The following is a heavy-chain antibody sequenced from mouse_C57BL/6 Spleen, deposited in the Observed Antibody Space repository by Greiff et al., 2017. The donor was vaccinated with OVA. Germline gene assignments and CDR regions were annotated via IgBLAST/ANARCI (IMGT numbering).Heavy chain of an antibody. J-gene: IGHJ2*01. V-gene: IGHV1-59*01. CDR2: IDPSDSYT. CDR3: ARGYYSNYEDY. D-gene: IGHD2-5*01. Sequence: QVQLQQPGAELVRPGTSVKLSCKASGYTFTSYWMHWVKQRPGQGLEWIGVIDPSDSYTNYNQKFKGKATLTVDTSSSTANMQLSSLTSEDSAVYYCARGYYSNYEDYWGQGTTLTVSS. CDR1: GYTFTSYW.